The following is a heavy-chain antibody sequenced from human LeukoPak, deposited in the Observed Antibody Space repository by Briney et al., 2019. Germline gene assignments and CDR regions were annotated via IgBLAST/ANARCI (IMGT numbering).Heavy chain of an antibody. D-gene: IGHD6-13*01. CDR3: ARDGGYSSSWSDY. J-gene: IGHJ4*02. CDR1: GFTFSSYA. Sequence: GGSLRLSCAASGFTFSSYAMHWVRQAPGKGLEFVSAISSNGGSTYYANSVKGRFTISRDNSKNTLYPQMGSLRAEDMAVYYCARDGGYSSSWSDYWGQGTLVTVSS. CDR2: ISSNGGST. V-gene: IGHV3-64*01.